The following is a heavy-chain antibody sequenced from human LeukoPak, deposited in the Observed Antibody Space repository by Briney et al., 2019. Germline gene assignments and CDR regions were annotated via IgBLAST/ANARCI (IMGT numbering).Heavy chain of an antibody. V-gene: IGHV3-7*01. CDR1: GFTFSSYW. D-gene: IGHD3-22*01. J-gene: IGHJ3*02. CDR3: ARGARTYYYDSSGYYSDDAFDI. Sequence: GGSLRLSCAASGFTFSSYWMSWVRQAPGKGLEWVANIKQDGSEKYYVDSVKGRFTISRDNAKNSLYLQMNSLRAEDTAVYYCARGARTYYYDSSGYYSDDAFDIWGQGTMVTVSS. CDR2: IKQDGSEK.